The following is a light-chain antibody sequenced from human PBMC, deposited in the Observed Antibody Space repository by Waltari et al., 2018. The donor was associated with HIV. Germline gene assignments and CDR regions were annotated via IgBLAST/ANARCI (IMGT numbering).Light chain of an antibody. CDR1: QTVLYSSNKKTY. V-gene: IGKV4-1*01. Sequence: DIVLTQSPDSLAVSLGEGATINCKSSQTVLYSSNKKTYSAWYRQKPGQAPELLIYWASTRESGVPDRFSGSGSETDFTLTINNVQAEDVAVYYCHQYYNNPQTFGQGTKLEIK. J-gene: IGKJ2*01. CDR2: WAS. CDR3: HQYYNNPQT.